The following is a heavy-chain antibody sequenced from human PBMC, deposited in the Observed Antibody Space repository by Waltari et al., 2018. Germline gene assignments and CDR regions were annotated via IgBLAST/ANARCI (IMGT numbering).Heavy chain of an antibody. D-gene: IGHD4-17*01. V-gene: IGHV4-4*07. J-gene: IGHJ4*02. CDR1: GGSISSYY. CDR2: IYTSGST. CDR3: ARAVTTGGRYFDY. Sequence: QVQLQESGPGLVKPSETLSLTCIVSGGSISSYYWTWIRQSAGQKLEWIGYIYTSGSTRYNPSLKSRVTVSVDTSRNQFSLQLNSVTAADTAIYYCARAVTTGGRYFDYWGQGTRVTVSS.